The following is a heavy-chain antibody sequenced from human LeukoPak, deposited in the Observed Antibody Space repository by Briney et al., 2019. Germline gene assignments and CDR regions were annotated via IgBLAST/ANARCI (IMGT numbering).Heavy chain of an antibody. D-gene: IGHD3-22*01. J-gene: IGHJ3*02. Sequence: SETLSLTCTVSGGSISSYYWSWIRQPPGKGLEWIGYIYYSGSTNYNPSLKSRVTISVDTSKNQFSLKLSSVTAADTAVYYCARGLLNNDAFDIWGQGTMVIVSS. CDR2: IYYSGST. CDR3: ARGLLNNDAFDI. CDR1: GGSISSYY. V-gene: IGHV4-59*08.